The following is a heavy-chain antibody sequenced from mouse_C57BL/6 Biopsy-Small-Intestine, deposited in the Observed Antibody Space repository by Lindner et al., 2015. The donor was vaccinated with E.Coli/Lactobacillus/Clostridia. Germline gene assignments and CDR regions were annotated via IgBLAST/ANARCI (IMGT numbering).Heavy chain of an antibody. CDR3: ARGPSPMDY. CDR2: IYPNNGGT. J-gene: IGHJ4*01. V-gene: IGHV1-34*02. CDR1: GYTFTDYN. Sequence: VQLQESGPELVKLGASVKISCKASGYTFTDYNMDWVKQSHGKSLEWIGYIYPNNGGTGYNQKFKSRATLTVDKSSSTAYMELHSLTSEDSAVYYCARGPSPMDYWGQGTSVTVSS.